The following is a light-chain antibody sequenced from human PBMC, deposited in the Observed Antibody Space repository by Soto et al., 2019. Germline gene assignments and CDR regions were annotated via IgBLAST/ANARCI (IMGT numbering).Light chain of an antibody. CDR2: DAS. CDR1: QSVSSY. V-gene: IGKV3-11*01. Sequence: EIVLTQSPATLSLSPGERATLSCRASQSVSSYLAWYEQKPGQAPRLLIYDASNRAAGIPARLSGSGSGTDFTLTISSLEPEDFAVYYCHQRSNWVTFGQGTRLEIK. CDR3: HQRSNWVT. J-gene: IGKJ5*01.